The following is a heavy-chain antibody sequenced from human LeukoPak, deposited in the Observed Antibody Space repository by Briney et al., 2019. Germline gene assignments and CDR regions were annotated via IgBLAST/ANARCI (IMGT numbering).Heavy chain of an antibody. Sequence: GASVKVXCKVSGYTLTELSMHWVRQAPGNGLXWMXGFDPEDGETIYAQKFQGRVTMTEDTSTDTAYMELSSLRSEDTAVYYCATLTSGIAVAGTTDYWGQGTLVTVSS. CDR2: FDPEDGET. J-gene: IGHJ4*02. CDR3: ATLTSGIAVAGTTDY. D-gene: IGHD6-19*01. CDR1: GYTLTELS. V-gene: IGHV1-24*01.